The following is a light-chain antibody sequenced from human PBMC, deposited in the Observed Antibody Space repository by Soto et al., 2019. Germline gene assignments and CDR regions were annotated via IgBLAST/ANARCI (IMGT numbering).Light chain of an antibody. Sequence: EVVLTQSPVTLSLSPGERATLSCRASQSFRSTYLAWYQQKPGQAPRLLIYDASSRATDIPARFSGSGSGTEFTLTISRLEPEDFAVYYCQQYNNWPRTFGQGTKVDIK. CDR2: DAS. CDR3: QQYNNWPRT. J-gene: IGKJ1*01. CDR1: QSFRSTY. V-gene: IGKV3D-20*02.